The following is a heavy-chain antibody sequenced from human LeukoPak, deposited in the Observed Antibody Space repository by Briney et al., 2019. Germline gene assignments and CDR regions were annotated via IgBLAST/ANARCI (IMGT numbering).Heavy chain of an antibody. CDR2: ISSSGSTI. CDR3: ARMGSGWYVDYYYGMDV. Sequence: GGSLRLSCAASGFTFSDYYMSWIRQAPGEGLEWVSYISSSGSTIYYADSVKGRFTISRDNAKNSLYLQMNSLRAEDTAVYYCARMGSGWYVDYYYGMDVWGQGTTVTVSS. J-gene: IGHJ6*02. CDR1: GFTFSDYY. D-gene: IGHD6-19*01. V-gene: IGHV3-11*01.